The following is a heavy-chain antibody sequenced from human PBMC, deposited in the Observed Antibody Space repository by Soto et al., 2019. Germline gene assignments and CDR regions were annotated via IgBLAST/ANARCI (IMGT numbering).Heavy chain of an antibody. Sequence: QVQLQESGPGLVKPSQTLSLTCTVSGGSISSGDYYWSWIRQPPGKGLEWIGYIYYSGSTYYNPYLKGRVTISVDTSKNQFSLKLSSVTAADTAVYYCARGTEVVNNNWFDPWGQGTLVTVSS. J-gene: IGHJ5*02. CDR1: GGSISSGDYY. V-gene: IGHV4-30-4*01. CDR3: ARGTEVVNNNWFDP. CDR2: IYYSGST. D-gene: IGHD2-15*01.